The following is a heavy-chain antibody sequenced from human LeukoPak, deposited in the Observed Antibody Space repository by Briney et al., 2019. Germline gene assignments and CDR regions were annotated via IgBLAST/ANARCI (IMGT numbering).Heavy chain of an antibody. D-gene: IGHD1-26*01. J-gene: IGHJ4*02. V-gene: IGHV1-46*01. CDR1: GYTYTSYY. CDR3: ARDQSGSYGIDS. Sequence: ASVKVSCKASGYTYTSYYMHWVRQAPGQGLVWMGIINPSGGSTSYAQKFQGRVTMTRDTSTSTVYMELSNLRSEDTAVYYCARDQSGSYGIDSWGQGTLVTVSS. CDR2: INPSGGST.